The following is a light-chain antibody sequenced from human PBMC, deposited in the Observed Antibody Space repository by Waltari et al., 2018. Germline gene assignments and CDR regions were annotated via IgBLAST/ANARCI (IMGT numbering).Light chain of an antibody. V-gene: IGKV2D-29*02. CDR1: QSLLHSNGYTY. Sequence: DIVMTQTPLSLPVTPGEPASISCRSGQSLLHSNGYTYLFWYLQKPGQSPQLLIYLVSNRASGVPDRFSGSESDTDFTLKISRVESEDVGVYYCMQGKQLPPTFGQGTKVEIK. CDR2: LVS. J-gene: IGKJ1*01. CDR3: MQGKQLPPT.